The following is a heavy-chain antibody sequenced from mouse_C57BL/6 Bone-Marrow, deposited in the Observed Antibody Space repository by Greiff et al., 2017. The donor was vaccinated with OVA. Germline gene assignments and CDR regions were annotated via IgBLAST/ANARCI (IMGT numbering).Heavy chain of an antibody. V-gene: IGHV1-64*01. J-gene: IGHJ3*01. CDR1: GYTFTSYW. CDR2: IHPNSGST. Sequence: QVQLQQPGAELVKPGASVKLSCKASGYTFTSYWMHWVKQRPGQGLEWIGMIHPNSGSTNYNEKFKSKATLTVDKSSSTAYMQLSSLTSEDSAVYYCARSRIYYYGSSSWFAYWGQGTLVTVSA. D-gene: IGHD1-1*01. CDR3: ARSRIYYYGSSSWFAY.